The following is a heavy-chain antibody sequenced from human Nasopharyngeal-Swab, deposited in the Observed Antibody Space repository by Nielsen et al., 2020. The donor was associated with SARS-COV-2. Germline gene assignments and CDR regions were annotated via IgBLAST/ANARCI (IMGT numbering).Heavy chain of an antibody. V-gene: IGHV1-58*01. D-gene: IGHD2-21*01. J-gene: IGHJ4*02. CDR3: ASMITDTATRIS. CDR2: IVVGTGNT. Sequence: SVKVSCKASGFTFTASTVQWVRQARGQRLEWIGWIVVGTGNTKSAQNFQERVTLTRDMSTTTAYLELSSLRSEDTAVYYCASMITDTATRISWGQGTLVTVSS. CDR1: GFTFTAST.